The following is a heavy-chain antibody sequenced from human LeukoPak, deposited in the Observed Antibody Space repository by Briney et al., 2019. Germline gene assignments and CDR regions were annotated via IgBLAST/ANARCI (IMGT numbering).Heavy chain of an antibody. CDR3: ARALYDLRLLVD. CDR1: GFTVGSNY. CDR2: IYSGGST. V-gene: IGHV3-53*01. Sequence: GGSLRLSCAASGFTVGSNYMSWVRQAPGKGLEWVSVIYSGGSTYYADSVKGRFTISRDNSKNTLYLQMNSLRAEDTAVYYCARALYDLRLLVDWGQGTLVIVSS. D-gene: IGHD5/OR15-5a*01. J-gene: IGHJ1*01.